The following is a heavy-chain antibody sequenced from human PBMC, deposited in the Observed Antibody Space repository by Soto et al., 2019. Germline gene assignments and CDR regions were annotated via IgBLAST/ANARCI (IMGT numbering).Heavy chain of an antibody. CDR1: GFTFSSYA. Sequence: GGSLRLSCAASGFTFSSYAMRWVRQAPGKGLEWVSAISGSGGSTYYADSVKGRFTISRDNSKNTLYLQMNSLRAEDTAVYYCAKDRLSSSWGDAFDIWGQGTMVTVSS. D-gene: IGHD6-13*01. CDR2: ISGSGGST. CDR3: AKDRLSSSWGDAFDI. V-gene: IGHV3-23*01. J-gene: IGHJ3*02.